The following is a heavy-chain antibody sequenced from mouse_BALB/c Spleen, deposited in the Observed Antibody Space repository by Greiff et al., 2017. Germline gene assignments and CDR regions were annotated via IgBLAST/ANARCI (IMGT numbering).Heavy chain of an antibody. V-gene: IGHV14-3*02. D-gene: IGHD4-1*01. CDR1: GFNIKDTY. J-gene: IGHJ4*01. CDR2: IDPANGNT. CDR3: ARRGWEDY. Sequence: EVQRVESGAELVKPGASVKLSCTASGFNIKDTYMHWVKQRPEQGLEWIGRIDPANGNTKYDPKFQGKATITADTSSITAYLQLSSLTSEDTAVYYCARRGWEDYWGQGTSVTVSS.